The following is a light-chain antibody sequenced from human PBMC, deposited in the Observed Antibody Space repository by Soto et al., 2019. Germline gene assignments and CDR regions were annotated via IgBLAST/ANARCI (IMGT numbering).Light chain of an antibody. CDR1: QSVSSN. Sequence: EIVMTQSPATLSVSPGERATLSCRASQSVSSNLAWYQQTPGQAPRLLIFDASTRATGIPARFSGSGSGTEFTLTISSLQSEDFAVYYCKQYDNWLGTFGQGTKVDIK. J-gene: IGKJ1*01. V-gene: IGKV3D-15*01. CDR2: DAS. CDR3: KQYDNWLGT.